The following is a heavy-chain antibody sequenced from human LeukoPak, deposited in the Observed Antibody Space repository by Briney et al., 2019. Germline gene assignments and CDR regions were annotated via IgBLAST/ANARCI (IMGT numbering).Heavy chain of an antibody. V-gene: IGHV3-23*01. D-gene: IGHD2/OR15-2a*01. CDR1: GFTFSSYW. CDR3: AKVGQYFYYSYMDV. CDR2: ISGSGGST. J-gene: IGHJ6*03. Sequence: GGSLRLSCAASGFTFSSYWMSWVRQAPGKGLEWVSAISGSGGSTYYADSVKGRFTISRDNSKSTLYLQMNSLRVEDSAAYYCAKVGQYFYYSYMDVWGKGTTVTVSS.